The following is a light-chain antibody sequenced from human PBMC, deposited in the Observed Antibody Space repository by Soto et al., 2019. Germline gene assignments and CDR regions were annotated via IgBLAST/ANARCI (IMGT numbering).Light chain of an antibody. Sequence: QSALTQPASVSGSPGQSITIFCTGTSSDIGTYKYVSWYQQYSGKAPKLLIYEVNNRPSGVSNRFSGSKSGNSASLTISGLQAEDEADYYCNSMTTSSTTRFVFGTGTKLTVL. CDR2: EVN. CDR1: SSDIGTYKY. V-gene: IGLV2-14*01. J-gene: IGLJ1*01. CDR3: NSMTTSSTTRFV.